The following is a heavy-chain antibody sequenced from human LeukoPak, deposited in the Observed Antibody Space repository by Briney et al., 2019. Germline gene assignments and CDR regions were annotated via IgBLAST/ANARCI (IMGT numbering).Heavy chain of an antibody. D-gene: IGHD6-19*01. CDR1: GGSISSYY. Sequence: SETLSLTCTVSGGSISSYYWSWIRQPPGEGLEWIGYIYYSGSTNYNPSLKSRVTISVDTSKNQFSLKLSSVTAADTAVYYCARAGIAVAGTNWFDPWGQGTLVTVSS. J-gene: IGHJ5*02. V-gene: IGHV4-59*01. CDR2: IYYSGST. CDR3: ARAGIAVAGTNWFDP.